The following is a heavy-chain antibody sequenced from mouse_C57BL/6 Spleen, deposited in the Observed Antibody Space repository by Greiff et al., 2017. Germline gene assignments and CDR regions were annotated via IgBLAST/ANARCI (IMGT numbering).Heavy chain of an antibody. CDR3: ARGSYCYGSSPGFAY. CDR1: GYTFTSYW. CDR2: INPSSGYT. D-gene: IGHD1-1*01. V-gene: IGHV1-7*01. J-gene: IGHJ3*01. Sequence: VQLQQSGAELVKPGASVKLSCKASGYTFTSYWMHWVKQRPGQGLEWIGYINPSSGYTKYNQKFKDKATLTADKSSSTAYMQLSSLTYADSAVYYCARGSYCYGSSPGFAYWGQGTLVTVSA.